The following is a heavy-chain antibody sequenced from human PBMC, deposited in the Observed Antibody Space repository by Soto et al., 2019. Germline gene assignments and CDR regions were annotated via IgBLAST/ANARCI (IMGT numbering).Heavy chain of an antibody. V-gene: IGHV4-59*08. CDR2: IYYSGST. J-gene: IGHJ4*02. D-gene: IGHD3-3*01. CDR3: ARLPPPAFVTIFGVVTTYYFDY. Sequence: PSETLSLTCTVSGGSISSYYWSWIRQPPGKGLEWIGYIYYSGSTNYNPSLKSRVTISVDTSKNQFSLKLSSVTAADTAVYYCARLPPPAFVTIFGVVTTYYFDYWGQGTLVTVSS. CDR1: GGSISSYY.